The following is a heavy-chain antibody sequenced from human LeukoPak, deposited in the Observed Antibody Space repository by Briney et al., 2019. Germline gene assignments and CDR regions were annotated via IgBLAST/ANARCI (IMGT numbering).Heavy chain of an antibody. Sequence: SETLSLTCTVSDGSISSGSYYWSWIRQPAGKGLEWIGRIYTSGSTNYNPSLKSRVTISVGTSKNQFSLKLSSVTAADTAVYYCARGYDFWSGYFFDYWGQGTLVTVSS. J-gene: IGHJ4*02. CDR3: ARGYDFWSGYFFDY. CDR1: DGSISSGSYY. D-gene: IGHD3-3*01. CDR2: IYTSGST. V-gene: IGHV4-61*02.